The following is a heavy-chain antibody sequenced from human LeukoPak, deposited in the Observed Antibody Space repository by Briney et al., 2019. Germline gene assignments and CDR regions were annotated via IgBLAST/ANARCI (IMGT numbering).Heavy chain of an antibody. CDR3: ARHLLRSSHTRGAFDI. Sequence: GESLKISCKGSGYSFTSYWIGWVRQMPGKGLERMGIIYPGDSDTRYSPSFQGQVTISADKSISTAYLQWSSLKASDTAMYYCARHLLRSSHTRGAFDIWGQGTMVTVSS. V-gene: IGHV5-51*01. J-gene: IGHJ3*02. CDR2: IYPGDSDT. D-gene: IGHD1-26*01. CDR1: GYSFTSYW.